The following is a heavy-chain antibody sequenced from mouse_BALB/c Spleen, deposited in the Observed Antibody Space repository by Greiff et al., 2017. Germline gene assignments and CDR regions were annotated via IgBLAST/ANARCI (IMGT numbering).Heavy chain of an antibody. J-gene: IGHJ3*01. CDR2: ISYSGST. CDR1: GYSITSDYA. Sequence: EVQLQQSGPGLVKPSQSLSLTCTVTGYSITSDYAWNWIRQFPGNKLEWMGYISYSGSTSYNPSLKSRISITRDTSKNQFFLQLNSVTTEDTATYYCAREGGDSLLRLRSYWGQGTLVTVSA. D-gene: IGHD1-2*01. CDR3: AREGGDSLLRLRSY. V-gene: IGHV3-2*02.